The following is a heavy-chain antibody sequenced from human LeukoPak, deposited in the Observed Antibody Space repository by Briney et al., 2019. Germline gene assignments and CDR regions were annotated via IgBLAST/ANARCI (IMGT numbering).Heavy chain of an antibody. Sequence: GGSLRLSCAASGFTFSSYSMNWVRQAPGKGLEWVSSISSSSSYIYYADSVKGRFTISRDNAKNSLYLQMNSLRAEDTAVYYCAKVVRGGDFWSGYYYGMDVWGQGTTVTVSS. CDR1: GFTFSSYS. CDR3: AKVVRGGDFWSGYYYGMDV. J-gene: IGHJ6*02. D-gene: IGHD3-3*01. CDR2: ISSSSSYI. V-gene: IGHV3-21*01.